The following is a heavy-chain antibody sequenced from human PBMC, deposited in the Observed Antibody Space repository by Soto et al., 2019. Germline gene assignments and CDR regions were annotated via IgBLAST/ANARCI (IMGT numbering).Heavy chain of an antibody. V-gene: IGHV5-51*01. CDR3: AASIFYHGKDV. CDR1: GYTITNYS. CDR2: IYPGDSDT. J-gene: IGHJ6*02. Sequence: GEALNISFKGSGYTITNYSIGWGLQMPVKVPEWMGIIYPGDSDTKCNPSFQVQVTISADKSITTTYLQWSSLKASDTPIYYCAASIFYHGKDVWAQGTTLTASS.